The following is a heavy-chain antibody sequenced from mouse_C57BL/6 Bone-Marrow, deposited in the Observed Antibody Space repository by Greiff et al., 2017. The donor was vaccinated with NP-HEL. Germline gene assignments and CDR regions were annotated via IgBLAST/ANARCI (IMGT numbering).Heavy chain of an antibody. CDR1: GFSLTSYG. D-gene: IGHD2-5*01. CDR3: ARDSNYPWAMDY. J-gene: IGHJ4*01. Sequence: QVQLKQSGPGLVQPSQSLSITCTVSGFSLTSYGVHWVRQSPGKGLEWLGVIWSGGSTDYNAAFISRLSISKDNSKSQVFFKMNSLQADDTAIYYCARDSNYPWAMDYWGQGTSVTVSS. CDR2: IWSGGST. V-gene: IGHV2-2*01.